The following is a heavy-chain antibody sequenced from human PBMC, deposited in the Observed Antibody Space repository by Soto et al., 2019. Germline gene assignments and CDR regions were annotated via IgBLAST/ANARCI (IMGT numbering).Heavy chain of an antibody. Sequence: GGSLRLSCAASGFTFSSYSMNWVRQAPGKGLEWVSYISSSSRTIFYADSVKGRFTISRDNAKNSLYLQMNSLRDEDTAVYYCARLLTTVTLVDYWAQGTLVPVSS. CDR1: GFTFSSYS. CDR3: ARLLTTVTLVDY. J-gene: IGHJ4*02. D-gene: IGHD4-17*01. CDR2: ISSSSRTI. V-gene: IGHV3-48*02.